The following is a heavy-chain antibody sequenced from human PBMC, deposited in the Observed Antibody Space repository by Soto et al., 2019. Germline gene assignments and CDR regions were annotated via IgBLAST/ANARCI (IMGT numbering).Heavy chain of an antibody. Sequence: GGSLRLSCAASGFTFDDYAMHWVRQAPWKGLEWVSGISWNSGSIGYADSVKGRFTISRDNAKNSLYLQMNSLRAEDTALYYCAKDKGSGSYYDILTGYSNYFDYWGQGTLVTSPQ. CDR3: AKDKGSGSYYDILTGYSNYFDY. D-gene: IGHD3-9*01. V-gene: IGHV3-9*01. CDR2: ISWNSGSI. CDR1: GFTFDDYA. J-gene: IGHJ4*02.